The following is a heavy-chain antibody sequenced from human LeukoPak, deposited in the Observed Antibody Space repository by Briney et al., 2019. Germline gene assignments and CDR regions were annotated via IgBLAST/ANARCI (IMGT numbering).Heavy chain of an antibody. D-gene: IGHD3-22*01. CDR3: AREDYYDSSGFGGGY. V-gene: IGHV3-53*01. Sequence: GGSLRLSCAASGFTVSSNYMSWVRQAPGKGLEWVSVIYSGGSTYYADSVKGRFTISRDNSKNTLYLQMNSLRAKDTAVYYCAREDYYDSSGFGGGYWGQGTLVTVSS. CDR2: IYSGGST. J-gene: IGHJ4*02. CDR1: GFTVSSNY.